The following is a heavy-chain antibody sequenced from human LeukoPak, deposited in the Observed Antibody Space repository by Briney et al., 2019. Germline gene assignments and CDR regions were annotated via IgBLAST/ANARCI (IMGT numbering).Heavy chain of an antibody. D-gene: IGHD5-12*01. J-gene: IGHJ4*02. Sequence: ASVKVSCKASGYTFTSYYMHWVRQAPGQGLEWMGIISPNGDSTSYAQKFQGRVTMTRDTSTSTVYMELSSLRSEDTAVYYCASPSGYESGLGYWGQGTLVTVSS. CDR2: ISPNGDST. V-gene: IGHV1-46*01. CDR3: ASPSGYESGLGY. CDR1: GYTFTSYY.